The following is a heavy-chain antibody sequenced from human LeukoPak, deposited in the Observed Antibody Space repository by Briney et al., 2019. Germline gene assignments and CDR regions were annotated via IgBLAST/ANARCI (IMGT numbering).Heavy chain of an antibody. D-gene: IGHD3-10*01. J-gene: IGHJ3*02. CDR3: ARGRFGELSVATFDI. CDR1: GFTFSSYE. CDR2: IWYDGTNK. Sequence: PGGSLRLSCAASGFTFSSYEMSWVRQAPGKGLEWVALIWYDGTNKYYGDSVKGRFTIPRDNSKNTLYLQMNSLRAEDTAVYYCARGRFGELSVATFDIWGQGTMVTVSS. V-gene: IGHV3-33*08.